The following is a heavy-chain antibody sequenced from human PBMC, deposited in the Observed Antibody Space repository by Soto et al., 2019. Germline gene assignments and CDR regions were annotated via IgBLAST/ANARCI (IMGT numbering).Heavy chain of an antibody. J-gene: IGHJ3*02. CDR3: ARAGRIAAADAFDI. CDR2: ISYDGSNK. Sequence: QVQLVESGGGVVQPGRSLRLSCAASGFTFSSYAMHWVRQAPGKGLEWVAVISYDGSNKYYADSVKGRFTISRDNSKNTLYLQMNSLRAEDTAVYYCARAGRIAAADAFDIWGQGTMVTVSS. V-gene: IGHV3-30-3*01. CDR1: GFTFSSYA. D-gene: IGHD6-13*01.